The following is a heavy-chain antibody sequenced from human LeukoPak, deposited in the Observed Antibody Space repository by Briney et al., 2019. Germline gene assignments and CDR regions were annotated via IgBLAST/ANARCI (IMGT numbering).Heavy chain of an antibody. CDR2: IYNSGST. CDR3: ARDSPDTHEYSSSSIPFDY. D-gene: IGHD6-6*01. J-gene: IGHJ4*02. Sequence: PSETLSLTCTVSGGSISSYYWSWIRQPPGKGLEWIGYIYNSGSTNYNPSLKSRVTISVDTSKNQFSLKLSSVTAADTAVYYCARDSPDTHEYSSSSIPFDYWGQGTLVTVSS. CDR1: GGSISSYY. V-gene: IGHV4-59*01.